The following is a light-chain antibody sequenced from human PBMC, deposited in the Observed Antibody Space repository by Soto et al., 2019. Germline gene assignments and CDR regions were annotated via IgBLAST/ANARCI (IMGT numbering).Light chain of an antibody. J-gene: IGKJ1*01. CDR3: LQDINYPWT. Sequence: IQMTHAPVILSASVVYRGRITCLAIQVIVKALGWYQQKPGNPPKVLIYVSSNLQSGVPPRFSGSGSGTDFTLAISSLQPEDSATYYCLQDINYPWTFGQGTKVDIK. CDR2: VSS. CDR1: QVIVKA. V-gene: IGKV1-6*01.